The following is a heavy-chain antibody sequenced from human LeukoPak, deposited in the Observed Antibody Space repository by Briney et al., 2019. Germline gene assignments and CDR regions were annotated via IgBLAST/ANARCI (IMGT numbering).Heavy chain of an antibody. D-gene: IGHD2-2*02. Sequence: GGSLRLSCAASGFTFSTFWMNWVRQVPGKGLEWVANIRQDGGDTYYVDSVSGRFTISRDNAKNSLFLQMNSLRIEDTAAYYCAREGRNADIPTVTRNGGALNIWGQGTDLTVSS. CDR1: GFTFSTFW. V-gene: IGHV3-7*01. CDR2: IRQDGGDT. CDR3: AREGRNADIPTVTRNGGALNI. J-gene: IGHJ3*02.